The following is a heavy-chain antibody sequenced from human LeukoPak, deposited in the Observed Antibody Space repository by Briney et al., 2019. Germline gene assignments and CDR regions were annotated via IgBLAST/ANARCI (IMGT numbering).Heavy chain of an antibody. D-gene: IGHD2-15*01. CDR1: GGSISSGSYY. Sequence: SQTLSLTCTVSGGSISSGSYYWSWIRQPAGKGLEWIGRIYTSGSTNYNPSLKSRVTISVDTSKNQFSLTLSSVTAANTAVYYCARDCSGGSCYFVGDAFDIWGQGTMVTVSS. CDR3: ARDCSGGSCYFVGDAFDI. CDR2: IYTSGST. V-gene: IGHV4-61*02. J-gene: IGHJ3*02.